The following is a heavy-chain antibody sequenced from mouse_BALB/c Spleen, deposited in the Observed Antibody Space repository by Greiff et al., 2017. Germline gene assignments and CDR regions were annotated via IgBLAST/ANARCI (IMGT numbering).Heavy chain of an antibody. CDR3: ARPHYYRYDGGYAMDY. J-gene: IGHJ4*01. CDR2: INPYNDGT. V-gene: IGHV1-14*01. D-gene: IGHD2-14*01. CDR1: GYTFTSYV. Sequence: VQLQQSGPELVKPGASVKMSCKASGYTFTSYVMHWVKQKPGQGLEWIGYINPYNDGTKYNEKFKGKATLTSDKSSSTAYMELSSLTSEDSAVYYCARPHYYRYDGGYAMDYWGQGTSVTVSS.